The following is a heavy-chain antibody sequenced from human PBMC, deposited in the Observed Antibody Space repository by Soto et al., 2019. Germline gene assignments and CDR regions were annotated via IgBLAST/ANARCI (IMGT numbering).Heavy chain of an antibody. D-gene: IGHD4-4*01. V-gene: IGHV3-33*01. Sequence: QVQLVESGGGVVQPGRSLRLSCAASGFTFSSYGMHWVRQAPGKGLEWVAVIWYDGSNKYYADSVKGRFTISRDNSKNTRDLQMNSLRAEDTAVYYCARVGTNDYSDYYGMDVWGQGTTVTVSS. CDR2: IWYDGSNK. CDR1: GFTFSSYG. J-gene: IGHJ6*02. CDR3: ARVGTNDYSDYYGMDV.